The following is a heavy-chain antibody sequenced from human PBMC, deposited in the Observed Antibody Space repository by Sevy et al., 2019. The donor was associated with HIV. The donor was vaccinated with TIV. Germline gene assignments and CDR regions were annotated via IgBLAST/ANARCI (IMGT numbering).Heavy chain of an antibody. V-gene: IGHV3-33*01. D-gene: IGHD4-17*01. Sequence: GGSLRLSCAASGFTFSTYGMHWVHQAPGKGLEWVAVIWFDGSNTYYADSVKGRFTISRDIAKNTLHLQMNSRRAEDTAVYYCARDLEFYDYGDYGPAFMPDYWGQGTLVTVSS. J-gene: IGHJ4*02. CDR3: ARDLEFYDYGDYGPAFMPDY. CDR2: IWFDGSNT. CDR1: GFTFSTYG.